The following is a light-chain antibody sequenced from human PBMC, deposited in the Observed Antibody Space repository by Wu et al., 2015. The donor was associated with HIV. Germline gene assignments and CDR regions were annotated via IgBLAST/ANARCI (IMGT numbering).Light chain of an antibody. Sequence: EIVLTQSPGTLSLSPGERATLSCRASQSVSSSYLAWYQQKPGQAPRLLIYGASIRATGIPDRFSGSGSGTDFTLTISRLEPEDFAVYYCQQYVRSSWTFGQGTKVEIK. J-gene: IGKJ1*01. CDR1: QSVSSSY. CDR2: GAS. V-gene: IGKV3-20*01. CDR3: QQYVRSSWT.